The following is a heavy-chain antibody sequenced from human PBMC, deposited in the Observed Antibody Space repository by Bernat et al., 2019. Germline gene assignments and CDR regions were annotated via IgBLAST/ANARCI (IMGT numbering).Heavy chain of an antibody. CDR3: ARDQAAAGSPGGWFDP. Sequence: QVQLVQSGAEVKKPGSSVKVSCKASGGTFSSYAISWVRQAPGQGLEWMGGIIPIFGTANYVQKFQGRVTITADKSTSTAYMELSSLRSEDTAVYYCARDQAAAGSPGGWFDPWGQGTLVTVSS. J-gene: IGHJ5*02. CDR1: GGTFSSYA. CDR2: IIPIFGTA. D-gene: IGHD6-13*01. V-gene: IGHV1-69*06.